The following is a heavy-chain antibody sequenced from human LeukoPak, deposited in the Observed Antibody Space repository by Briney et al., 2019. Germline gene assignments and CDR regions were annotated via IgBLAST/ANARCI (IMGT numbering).Heavy chain of an antibody. Sequence: SETLSLTCAVSGGSISSGGYSWSWIRQPPGKGPEWIGYIYYSGSTYYNPSLKSRATISVDTSKNQFSLKLSSVTAADTAVYYCAQAGSRFSSFDYWGQGTLVTVSS. D-gene: IGHD2-15*01. CDR1: GGSISSGGYS. CDR3: AQAGSRFSSFDY. J-gene: IGHJ4*02. CDR2: IYYSGST. V-gene: IGHV4-30-4*07.